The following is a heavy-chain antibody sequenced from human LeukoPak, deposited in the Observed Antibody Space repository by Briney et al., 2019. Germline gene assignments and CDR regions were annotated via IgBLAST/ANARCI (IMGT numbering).Heavy chain of an antibody. CDR3: AKRQGPNSGCYDYFDP. CDR1: GGSVFCYY. V-gene: IGHV4-4*09. J-gene: IGHJ5*02. CDR2: IHSNGYT. D-gene: IGHD1-26*01. Sequence: SETLSLTCTVSGGSVFCYYWSWIRQPPGQGLEWIAYIHSNGYTNYNPSLKSRVTISVDTSKNQFTLTVTSVTAADTAVYYCAKRQGPNSGCYDYFDPWGQGTLVTVSS.